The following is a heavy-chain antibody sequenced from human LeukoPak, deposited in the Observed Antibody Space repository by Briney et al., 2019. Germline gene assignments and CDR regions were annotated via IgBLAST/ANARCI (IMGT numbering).Heavy chain of an antibody. J-gene: IGHJ6*03. V-gene: IGHV3-23*01. CDR1: GFTFSSYA. D-gene: IGHD6-6*01. CDR3: AKAYSSSPYYYYYYYMDV. Sequence: GVSLRLSCAASGFTFSSYAMSWVRQAPGKGLEWVSAISDSGGDTYYTDSVKGRFTISRDNSKNTLYLQMSSLRAEDTAVYFCAKAYSSSPYYYYYYYMDVWGKGTTVTVSS. CDR2: ISDSGGDT.